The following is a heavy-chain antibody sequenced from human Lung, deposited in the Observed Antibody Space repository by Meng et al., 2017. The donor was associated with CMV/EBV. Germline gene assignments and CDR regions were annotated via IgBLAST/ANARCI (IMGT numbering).Heavy chain of an antibody. V-gene: IGHV3-21*01. D-gene: IGHD3-3*01. CDR3: ATFGVVIISKGYCWDV. CDR2: ISSSGSVI. Sequence: SCVASGFTFSNYGINWVRQAPGKGLEWVSSISSSGSVIYYADSVKGRFNVSRDNAKNSVHLQMSSLRAEDTAVYYCATFGVVIISKGYCWDVWGQGTTVTVSS. J-gene: IGHJ6*02. CDR1: GFTFSNYG.